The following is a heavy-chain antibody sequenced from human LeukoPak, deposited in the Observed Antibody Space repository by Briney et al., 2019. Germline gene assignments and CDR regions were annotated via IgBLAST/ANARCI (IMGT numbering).Heavy chain of an antibody. J-gene: IGHJ4*02. CDR1: GYTFTGYY. Sequence: GASVKVSCKASGYTFTGYYMHWVRQAPGQGLEWMGRINPNSGGTNYQGRVTMTRDTSISTAYMELSRLRSDDTAVYYCASYYDSSGYRYYFDYWGQGTLVTVSS. CDR3: ASYYDSSGYRYYFDY. D-gene: IGHD3-22*01. CDR2: INPNSGGT. V-gene: IGHV1-2*06.